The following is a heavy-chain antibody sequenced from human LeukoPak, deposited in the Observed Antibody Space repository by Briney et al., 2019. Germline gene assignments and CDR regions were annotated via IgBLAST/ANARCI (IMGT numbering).Heavy chain of an antibody. CDR2: IKPDGSEK. Sequence: PGGSLRLSCAASGFTFSSYWMSWVRQAPGKGLEWVANIKPDGSEKYYVDSVRGRFTFSRDNTKNSLSLQMNSLRAEDTAVYYCVKGLRYYDSSDTFDYWGQGTLVTVSS. CDR1: GFTFSSYW. D-gene: IGHD3-22*01. J-gene: IGHJ4*02. V-gene: IGHV3-7*04. CDR3: VKGLRYYDSSDTFDY.